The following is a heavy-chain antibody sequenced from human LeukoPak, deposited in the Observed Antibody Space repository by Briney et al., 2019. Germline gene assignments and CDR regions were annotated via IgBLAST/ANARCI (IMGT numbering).Heavy chain of an antibody. D-gene: IGHD6-19*01. Sequence: SQTLSLTCAVSGGSISSGGYSWSWIRQPPGKGLEWIGYIYHSGSTYYNPSLKSRVTISVDRSKNQFSLKLSSVTAADTAVYYCARDPLYSSGWYANHFDYWGQGTLVTVSS. J-gene: IGHJ4*02. CDR2: IYHSGST. CDR1: GGSISSGGYS. CDR3: ARDPLYSSGWYANHFDY. V-gene: IGHV4-30-2*01.